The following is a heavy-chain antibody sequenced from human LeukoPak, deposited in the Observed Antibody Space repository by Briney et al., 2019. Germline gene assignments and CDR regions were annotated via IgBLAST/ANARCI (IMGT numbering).Heavy chain of an antibody. CDR3: TRYNNDHFDY. V-gene: IGHV3-33*08. CDR1: GFTFGGYG. CDR2: IAYDGSRA. J-gene: IGHJ4*02. D-gene: IGHD1-14*01. Sequence: GGSLRLSCAASGFTFGGYGMHWFRQTPGKGLEWVAVIAYDGSRAFYADSVKGRFTIPRDNSKNTMSVQMDDLRAEDTAVYYCTRYNNDHFDYWGQGTLVTVSS.